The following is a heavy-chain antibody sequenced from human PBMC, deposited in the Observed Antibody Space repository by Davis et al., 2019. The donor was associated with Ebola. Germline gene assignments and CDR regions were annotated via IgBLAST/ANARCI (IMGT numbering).Heavy chain of an antibody. CDR1: GFTFSSYW. Sequence: GESLKISCAASGFTFSSYWMSWVRQAPGKGLEWVANIKQDGSEKYYVDSVKGRFTISRDNARNSLYLQMNSLRVDDTALYYCSRSLDYWGQGILVTVSS. CDR3: SRSLDY. V-gene: IGHV3-7*01. CDR2: IKQDGSEK. J-gene: IGHJ4*02.